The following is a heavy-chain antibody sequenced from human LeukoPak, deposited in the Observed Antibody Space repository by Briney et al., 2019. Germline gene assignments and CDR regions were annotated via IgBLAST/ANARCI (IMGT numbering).Heavy chain of an antibody. CDR2: ISAYNGNT. D-gene: IGHD3-3*01. J-gene: IGHJ4*02. CDR1: GYTFTSYY. V-gene: IGHV1-18*04. Sequence: ASVKVSCKASGYTFTSYYMHWVRQAPGQGLEWMGWISAYNGNTNYAQKLQGRVTMTTDTSTSTAYMELRSLRSDDTAVYYCARVGPLYYDFWSGYSMGDYWGQGTLVTVSS. CDR3: ARVGPLYYDFWSGYSMGDY.